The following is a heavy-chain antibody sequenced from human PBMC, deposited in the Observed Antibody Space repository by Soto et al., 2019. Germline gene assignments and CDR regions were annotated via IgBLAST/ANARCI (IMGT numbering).Heavy chain of an antibody. CDR1: GFTFGSYA. CDR3: ARDWTYAFDY. D-gene: IGHD3-16*01. CDR2: ISGSGRAT. J-gene: IGHJ4*02. Sequence: PGGSLRLSCAASGFTFGSYAMSWVRQAPGKGLEWVSTISGSGRATYYADSVQGRFTISRDNAKNTLYLQMNSLRVEDMAMYYCARDWTYAFDYWGQGTLVTVSS. V-gene: IGHV3-23*01.